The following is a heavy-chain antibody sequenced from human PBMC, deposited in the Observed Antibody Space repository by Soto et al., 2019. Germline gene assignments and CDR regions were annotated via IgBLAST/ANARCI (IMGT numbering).Heavy chain of an antibody. Sequence: ASVKVSCKASGYTFTSYGISWVRQAPGQGLEWMGWISAYNGNTNYAQKLQGRVTMTTDTSTSTAYMELRSLRSDDTAVYYCARVSYYGSGSRYYYYYGMDVWGQGTTVTVSS. CDR3: ARVSYYGSGSRYYYYYGMDV. CDR2: ISAYNGNT. CDR1: GYTFTSYG. V-gene: IGHV1-18*01. D-gene: IGHD3-10*01. J-gene: IGHJ6*02.